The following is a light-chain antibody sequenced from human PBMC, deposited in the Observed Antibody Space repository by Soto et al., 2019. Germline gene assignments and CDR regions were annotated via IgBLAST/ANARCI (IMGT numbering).Light chain of an antibody. CDR3: RQYGSSPQT. CDR1: QSVSSSY. Sequence: EIVLTQSPGTLSLSPGERATLSCRASQSVSSSYLAWYQQKPGQAPRLLIYAASSRATGIPDRFSGSGSGTDFTLTISRLEPEDFAVYYCRQYGSSPQTFGQGTKVEIK. CDR2: AAS. V-gene: IGKV3-20*01. J-gene: IGKJ1*01.